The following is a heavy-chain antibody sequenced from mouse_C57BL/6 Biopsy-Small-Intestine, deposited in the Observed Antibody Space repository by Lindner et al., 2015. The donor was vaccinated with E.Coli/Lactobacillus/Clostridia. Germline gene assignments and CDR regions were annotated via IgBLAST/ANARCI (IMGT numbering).Heavy chain of an antibody. J-gene: IGHJ3*01. CDR3: ARDGNGNYYAEYFQH. V-gene: IGHV1-14*01. Sequence: SVKVSCKASGYMFTSYTVHWVRQAPGQSLEWMGYINVRNGNTKYSQNFQGRVTMTRDTSASTAYMELSTLRSEDTAVYYCARDGNGNYYAEYFQHWGQGTLVTVS. CDR2: INVRNGNT. CDR1: GYMFTSYT. D-gene: IGHD2-1*01.